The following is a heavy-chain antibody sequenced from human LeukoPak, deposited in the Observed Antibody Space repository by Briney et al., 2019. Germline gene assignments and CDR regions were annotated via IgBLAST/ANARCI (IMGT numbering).Heavy chain of an antibody. CDR1: GYTFTSYA. CDR3: ARDLRITMVRGDPSRDDRGDY. J-gene: IGHJ4*02. D-gene: IGHD3-10*01. V-gene: IGHV7-4-1*02. CDR2: INTNTGNP. Sequence: ASVKVSCKATGYTFTSYAMNWVRQAPGQGLEWMGWINTNTGNPTYAQGFTGRFVFSSDTSVSTAYLQISSLKAEDTAVYYCARDLRITMVRGDPSRDDRGDYWGQGTLVTVSS.